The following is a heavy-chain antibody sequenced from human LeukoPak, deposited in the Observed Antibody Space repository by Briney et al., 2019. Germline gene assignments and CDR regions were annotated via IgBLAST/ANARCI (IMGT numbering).Heavy chain of an antibody. D-gene: IGHD1-26*01. CDR3: ARENMRSAYYNLDV. V-gene: IGHV3-48*03. J-gene: IGHJ6*03. CDR2: INSRGDTI. Sequence: GGSLRLSCGASGFTFSRHEMNWVRQAPGKGLEWVSYINSRGDTIYYADSVKGRFTISRDNARSSLFLQMNSLTAEDTAVYYCARENMRSAYYNLDVWGQGTTVIVSS. CDR1: GFTFSRHE.